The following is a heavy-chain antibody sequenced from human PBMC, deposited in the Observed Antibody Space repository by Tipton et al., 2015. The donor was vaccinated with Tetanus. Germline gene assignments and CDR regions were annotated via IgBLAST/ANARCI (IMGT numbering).Heavy chain of an antibody. CDR1: GYNFISYW. J-gene: IGHJ6*02. CDR3: ARHGFGVLGEASYGMDA. CDR2: IYPADSDI. D-gene: IGHD3-10*01. Sequence: QLVQSGAEVKKPGESLRISCKGSGYNFISYWIAWVRHMPGKGLEWMGVIYPADSDIRYSPSFQGQVTISADSGKSTSTAYLQWSSLRASDTAMYYCARHGFGVLGEASYGMDAWGQGTTVTVSS. V-gene: IGHV5-51*01.